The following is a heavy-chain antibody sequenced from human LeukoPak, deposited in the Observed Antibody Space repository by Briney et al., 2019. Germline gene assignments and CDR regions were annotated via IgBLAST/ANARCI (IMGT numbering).Heavy chain of an antibody. J-gene: IGHJ6*02. CDR2: ISYDGTNK. D-gene: IGHD3-22*01. Sequence: GGSLRLSCAASGFTFSSYAMHWVRQAPGKGLEWVAVISYDGTNKYYADSVKGRFTISRDNSKNTLYLQMNSLRAEDTAVYYCAKDSRIYYYDISGYYSPYYYYGMDVWGQGTTVTVSS. V-gene: IGHV3-30*04. CDR3: AKDSRIYYYDISGYYSPYYYYGMDV. CDR1: GFTFSSYA.